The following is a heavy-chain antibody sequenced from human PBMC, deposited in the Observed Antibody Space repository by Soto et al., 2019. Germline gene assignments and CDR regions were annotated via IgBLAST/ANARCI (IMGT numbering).Heavy chain of an antibody. J-gene: IGHJ6*02. CDR2: INPNTCVT. CDR3: AKGPRYGMDV. Sequence: QVQLEQSGAEVRKPGASVKVSCKASGYTFIGFYMHWLRQAPGQGLEGVAFINPNTCVTSSAQKFQGRVTMTRDKSISTAYMEVSRLRSDDTAVYYCAKGPRYGMDVWGQGTTVIVS. CDR1: GYTFIGFY. V-gene: IGHV1-2*02.